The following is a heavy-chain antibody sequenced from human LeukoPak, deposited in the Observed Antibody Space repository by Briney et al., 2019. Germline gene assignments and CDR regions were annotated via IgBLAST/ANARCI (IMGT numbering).Heavy chain of an antibody. J-gene: IGHJ4*02. CDR1: GGSFSGYY. V-gene: IGHV4-34*01. CDR2: INHSGST. D-gene: IGHD3-22*01. Sequence: SETLSLTCAVYGGSFSGYYWSWIRQPPGKGLEWIGEINHSGSTNYNPSLKSRVTISVDTSKNQFSLKLSSVTAADTAVYYCARGQVTDRDYYDSSGIFDYWGQGTLVTVSS. CDR3: ARGQVTDRDYYDSSGIFDY.